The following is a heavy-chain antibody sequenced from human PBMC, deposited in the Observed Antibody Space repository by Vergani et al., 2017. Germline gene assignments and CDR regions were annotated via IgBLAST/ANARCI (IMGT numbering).Heavy chain of an antibody. J-gene: IGHJ3*01. Sequence: QLQLQESGPRLVKPSETLSLTCTVSGVSIGSNSYYWGWIRQPPGKGLEWIGTIYYTGTTYYNEAHKSRLTISVDTSKNQFSLNLTSVTATDTGMYYCARPVGPSAIADGYHVWGQGTMVTVS. V-gene: IGHV4-39*01. D-gene: IGHD3-10*01. CDR1: GVSIGSNSYY. CDR2: IYYTGTT. CDR3: ARPVGPSAIADGYHV.